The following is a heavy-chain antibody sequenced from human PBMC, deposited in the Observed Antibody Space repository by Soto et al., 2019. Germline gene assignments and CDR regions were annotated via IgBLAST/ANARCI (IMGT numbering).Heavy chain of an antibody. D-gene: IGHD3-10*01. J-gene: IGHJ4*02. V-gene: IGHV4-30-2*01. CDR1: GGSISSSGYS. Sequence: PSETLSLTCAVSGGSISSSGYSWSWIRQPPGKGLEWIGYIYYSGRTYYNPSLKSRVTISVDTSNNQFSLKLSSLTPANTAVYYCDNVASKRGDDGIFDYWGQGTMVTVSS. CDR3: DNVASKRGDDGIFDY. CDR2: IYYSGRT.